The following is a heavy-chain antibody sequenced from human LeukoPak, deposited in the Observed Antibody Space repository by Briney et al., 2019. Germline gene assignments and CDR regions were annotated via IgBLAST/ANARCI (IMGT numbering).Heavy chain of an antibody. J-gene: IGHJ3*02. CDR1: GSTCSSYS. Sequence: PGGSLRLXCAASGSTCSSYSMNWVRQAPGKGLEWVSSISSSSSYIYYADSVKGRFTISRDNAKNSLYLQMNSLRAEDTAVYYCAREFSYYDSTNDAFDIWGQGTMVTVSS. CDR3: AREFSYYDSTNDAFDI. CDR2: ISSSSSYI. V-gene: IGHV3-21*01. D-gene: IGHD3-22*01.